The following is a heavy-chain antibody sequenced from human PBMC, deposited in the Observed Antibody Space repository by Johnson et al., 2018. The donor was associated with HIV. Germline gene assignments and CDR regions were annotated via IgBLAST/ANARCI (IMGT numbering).Heavy chain of an antibody. J-gene: IGHJ3*02. V-gene: IGHV3-30*02. CDR3: ASDFIVLGVYAKVGAFDI. CDR2: IHYDGTKK. Sequence: VESGGGVAQRGGSLRLSCAASGFTFSSYGMHWVRQAPGKGLEWVATIHYDGTKKEYAESVKGRFTISRDNSKKTVYMQMNSLGDEDTALYYCASDFIVLGVYAKVGAFDIWGQGTMVTVSS. D-gene: IGHD2-8*02. CDR1: GFTFSSYG.